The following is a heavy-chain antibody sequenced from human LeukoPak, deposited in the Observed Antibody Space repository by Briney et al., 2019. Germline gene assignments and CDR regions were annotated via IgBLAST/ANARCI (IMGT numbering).Heavy chain of an antibody. J-gene: IGHJ4*02. D-gene: IGHD5-18*01. Sequence: GGSLRLSCAASGFTFSSYAMHWARQAPGKGLEWVAVISYDGSNKYYADSVKGRFTISRNNSKNTLYLQMNSLRAEDTAVYYCARDLRADVDTASYDYWGQGTLVTVSS. CDR3: ARDLRADVDTASYDY. CDR1: GFTFSSYA. CDR2: ISYDGSNK. V-gene: IGHV3-30*04.